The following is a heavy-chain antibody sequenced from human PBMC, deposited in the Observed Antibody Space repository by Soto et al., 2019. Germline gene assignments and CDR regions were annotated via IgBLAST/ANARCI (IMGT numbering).Heavy chain of an antibody. D-gene: IGHD3-10*01. CDR2: IIPILGIA. CDR1: GGTFSSYT. V-gene: IGHV1-69*08. Sequence: QVQLVQSGAEVKKPGSSVKVSCKASGGTFSSYTISWVRQAPGQGLEWMGRIIPILGIANYAQKFQGRVTITADKSTSTAYMELISVGSEDTAVYYCAREEYYDGAEAFFDSWWQGSLVTVSS. J-gene: IGHJ4*02. CDR3: AREEYYDGAEAFFDS.